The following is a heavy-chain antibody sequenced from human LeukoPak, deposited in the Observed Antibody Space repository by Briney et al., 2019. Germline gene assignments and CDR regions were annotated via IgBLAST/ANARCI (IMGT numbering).Heavy chain of an antibody. D-gene: IGHD4-23*01. CDR3: VRAIGSNTL. CDR1: GFTFSTYW. Sequence: PGGSLRLSCAASGFTFSTYWMHWVRQAPGKVLEWVANINQDGSEKYYVDSVKGRFTISRDNAKNSLYLQMNSLRAEDTAVYFCVRAIGSNTLWGQGTLVTVSS. CDR2: INQDGSEK. J-gene: IGHJ4*02. V-gene: IGHV3-7*01.